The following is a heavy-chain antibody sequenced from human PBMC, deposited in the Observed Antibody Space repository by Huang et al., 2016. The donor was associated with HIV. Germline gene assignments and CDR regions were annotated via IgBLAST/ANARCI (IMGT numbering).Heavy chain of an antibody. CDR1: GTSMTSSTFS. Sequence: QLRESGPGLVTPSETLSLTCSASGTSMTSSTFSWGWFRQPPGGGLEWIGSVYFLGNTYHNPSLKSRVTISIDAANKQYSMRLTSVTAADPAVYFCAREVRSVDTDRPDGYYYRGLDVWGQGTTVIVSS. CDR3: AREVRSVDTDRPDGYYYRGLDV. V-gene: IGHV4-39*02. CDR2: VYFLGNT. D-gene: IGHD2-2*03. J-gene: IGHJ6*02.